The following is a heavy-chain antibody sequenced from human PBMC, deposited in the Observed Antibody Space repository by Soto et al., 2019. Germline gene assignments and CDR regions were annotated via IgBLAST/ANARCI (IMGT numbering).Heavy chain of an antibody. CDR1: GDSIITNY. J-gene: IGHJ5*02. D-gene: IGHD1-26*01. CDR2: INYSGTT. Sequence: QVRLQESGPGLVKPSETLSLTCAVSGDSIITNYWSWIRQPPGKGLEWIGYINYSGTTKYNPSLKSRVTLSVDTSKNHFSLKLSSVTAADTAVYYCARDKSGTHLGWFDPWGQGTLVTVSS. V-gene: IGHV4-59*01. CDR3: ARDKSGTHLGWFDP.